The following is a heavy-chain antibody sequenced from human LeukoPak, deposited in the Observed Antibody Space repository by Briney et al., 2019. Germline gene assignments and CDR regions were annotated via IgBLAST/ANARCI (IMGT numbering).Heavy chain of an antibody. Sequence: PSETLSLTCTVSGGSISSYYWSWIRQPPGKGLEWIGNIYYSGSTNYNPSLKSRVTISVDTSKNQFSLKLSSVTAADTAVYYCARAIAGAGSKGYFDYWGQGTLVTVSS. CDR1: GGSISSYY. J-gene: IGHJ4*02. D-gene: IGHD6-13*01. CDR3: ARAIAGAGSKGYFDY. V-gene: IGHV4-59*01. CDR2: IYYSGST.